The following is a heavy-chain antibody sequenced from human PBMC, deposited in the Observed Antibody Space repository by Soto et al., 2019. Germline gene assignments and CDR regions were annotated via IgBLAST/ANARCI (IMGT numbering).Heavy chain of an antibody. CDR2: IYHSGST. D-gene: IGHD3-10*01. CDR1: GGSISSGGYS. Sequence: SETLSLTCAVSGGSISSGGYSWSWIRQPPGKGLEWIGYIYHSGSTYYNPSLKSRVTISVDKSKNQFSLNLSSVTAADTAVYYCARDQNGSGNYYTRYFDYWGQGTLVTVSS. CDR3: ARDQNGSGNYYTRYFDY. J-gene: IGHJ4*02. V-gene: IGHV4-30-2*01.